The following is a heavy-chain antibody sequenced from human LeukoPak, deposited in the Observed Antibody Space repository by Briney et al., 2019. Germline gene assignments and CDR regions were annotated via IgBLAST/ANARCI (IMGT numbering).Heavy chain of an antibody. CDR3: ARGGYYYDSSGSYDAFDL. V-gene: IGHV4-59*11. CDR2: IYYSGST. D-gene: IGHD3-22*01. J-gene: IGHJ3*01. Sequence: SETLSLTCTVSGGSISSHYWSWIRQPPGKGLEWIGYIYYSGSTNYNPSLKSRVTISVDTSKNQFSLKLSSVTAADTAVYYCARGGYYYDSSGSYDAFDLWGQGTMVTVSS. CDR1: GGSISSHY.